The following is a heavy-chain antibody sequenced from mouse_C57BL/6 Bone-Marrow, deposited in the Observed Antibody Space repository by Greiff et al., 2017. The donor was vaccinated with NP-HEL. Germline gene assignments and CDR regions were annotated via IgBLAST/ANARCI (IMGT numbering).Heavy chain of an antibody. CDR2: ISSGSSTI. CDR3: ATTAQASSFAY. D-gene: IGHD3-2*02. Sequence: EVQVVESGGGLVKPGGSLKLSCAASGFTFSDYGMHWVRQAPEKGLEWVAYISSGSSTIYYADTVKGRFTISRDNAKNTLFLQMTSLRSEDTAMYYCATTAQASSFAYWGQGTLVTVSA. V-gene: IGHV5-17*01. J-gene: IGHJ3*01. CDR1: GFTFSDYG.